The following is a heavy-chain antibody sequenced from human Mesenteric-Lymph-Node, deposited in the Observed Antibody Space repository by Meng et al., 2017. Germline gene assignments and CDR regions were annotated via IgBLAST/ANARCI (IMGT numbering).Heavy chain of an antibody. CDR1: GFTFSSYS. D-gene: IGHD5-18*01. J-gene: IGHJ6*02. CDR2: MSPTGNTI. CDR3: ARDPNSYSYYYYYGMDV. Sequence: GESLKISCATSGFTFSSYSIHWVRQAPGKGLEWVAVMSPTGNTIYYADSVKGRFTISRDNSENTLYLQMNSLKTEDTAVYYCARDPNSYSYYYYYGMDVWGQGTTVTVSS. V-gene: IGHV3-30*01.